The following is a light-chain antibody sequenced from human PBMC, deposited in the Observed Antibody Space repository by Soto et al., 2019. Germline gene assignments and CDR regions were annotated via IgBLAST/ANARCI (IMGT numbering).Light chain of an antibody. CDR3: QQSYSTPRT. J-gene: IGKJ1*01. CDR1: QSISSY. Sequence: DIQMTQSPSSLSASVGDRVTITCRASQSISSYLNWYQQKPGKAPKLLIYAASSLQSGVPSRFRASGSGTDFTLTISSLQPEDFATYYCQQSYSTPRTFGQATKVEL. V-gene: IGKV1-39*01. CDR2: AAS.